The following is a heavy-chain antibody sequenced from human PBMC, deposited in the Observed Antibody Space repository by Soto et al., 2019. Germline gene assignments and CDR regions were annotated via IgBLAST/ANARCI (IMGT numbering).Heavy chain of an antibody. J-gene: IGHJ5*02. CDR3: AHGVLVPAAIVFHWFDP. CDR1: GFSLSTSGVG. D-gene: IGHD2-2*01. Sequence: GSGPTLVNPTQTLTLTCTFSGFSLSTSGVGVGWIRQPPGKALEWLALIYWDDDKRYSPSLKSRLTITKDTSKNQVVLTMTNMDPVDTATYYCAHGVLVPAAIVFHWFDPWGQGTLVTV. CDR2: IYWDDDK. V-gene: IGHV2-5*02.